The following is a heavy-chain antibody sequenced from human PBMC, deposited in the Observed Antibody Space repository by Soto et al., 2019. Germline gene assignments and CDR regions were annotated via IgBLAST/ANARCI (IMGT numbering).Heavy chain of an antibody. V-gene: IGHV5-51*01. CDR3: ARHCSSTSCYYDYYGMDV. CDR1: GYSFINYW. Sequence: PGESLKISCKGSGYSFINYWIAWVRQMPGKGLEWMGIIYPGESDTNYSPSFQGHVTISADKSISTAYLQWSSLKASDTAMYYCARHCSSTSCYYDYYGMDVWGQGTTVTVSS. J-gene: IGHJ6*02. CDR2: IYPGESDT. D-gene: IGHD2-2*01.